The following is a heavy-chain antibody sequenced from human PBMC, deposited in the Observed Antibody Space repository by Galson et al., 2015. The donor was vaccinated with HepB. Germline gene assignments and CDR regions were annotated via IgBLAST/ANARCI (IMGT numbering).Heavy chain of an antibody. V-gene: IGHV3-30*02. CDR2: IRYDGSNK. D-gene: IGHD3-22*01. CDR3: AKMGDYYDSSGYSEGWFDP. J-gene: IGHJ5*02. CDR1: GFTFSSYG. Sequence: SLRLSCAASGFTFSSYGMHWVRQAPGKGLEWVAFIRYDGSNKYYADSVKGRFTISRDNSKNTLYLQMNSLRAEDTAVYYCAKMGDYYDSSGYSEGWFDPWGQGTLVTVSS.